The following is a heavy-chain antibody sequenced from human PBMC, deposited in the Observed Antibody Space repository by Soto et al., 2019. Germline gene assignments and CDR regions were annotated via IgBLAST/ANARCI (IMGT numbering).Heavy chain of an antibody. V-gene: IGHV1-46*01. CDR1: GYTFTTYY. Sequence: ASVKVSCKASGYTFTTYYMHWVRQAPGQGVEWMGRIYPSGGSTDYAQKFQGRVTMTRNTSTSTAYMELSSLRSEDTAVYYCATDTIFGENWGQGTLVTVSS. CDR2: IYPSGGST. J-gene: IGHJ4*02. CDR3: ATDTIFGEN. D-gene: IGHD3-3*01.